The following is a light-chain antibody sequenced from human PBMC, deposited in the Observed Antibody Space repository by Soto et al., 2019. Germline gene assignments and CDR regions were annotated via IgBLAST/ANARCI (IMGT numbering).Light chain of an antibody. CDR1: RAVTSNF. CDR2: AAS. Sequence: ESVLTQSPGTLSLSPGERATLSCRASRAVTSNFLAWYQQKPGQAPRLLIYAASSRATGIPDRFSGSGSGTDFTLTISGLEPEDFAVYYCQQYGVSQNTFGQGTKLETK. J-gene: IGKJ2*01. V-gene: IGKV3-20*01. CDR3: QQYGVSQNT.